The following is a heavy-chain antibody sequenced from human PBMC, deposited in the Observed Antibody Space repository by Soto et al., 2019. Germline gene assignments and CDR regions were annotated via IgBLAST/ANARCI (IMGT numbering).Heavy chain of an antibody. CDR3: AKGFTGYDYAL. Sequence: PGGSLRLSCAASGFTFSNYWIHWVRQVPGRGLVWVSRISHDGGGTSYADSVKGRFTISRDNAKNTVYLQMNSLRVEDTAVYFCAKGFTGYDYALWGQGSLVTVSS. CDR2: ISHDGGGT. V-gene: IGHV3-74*01. J-gene: IGHJ4*02. CDR1: GFTFSNYW. D-gene: IGHD5-12*01.